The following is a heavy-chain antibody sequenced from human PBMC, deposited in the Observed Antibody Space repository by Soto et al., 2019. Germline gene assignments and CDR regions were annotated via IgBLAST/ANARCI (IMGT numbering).Heavy chain of an antibody. J-gene: IGHJ4*02. Sequence: QVQLQESGPGLVKPSQTLSLTCTVSGGSISSGDYYWSWIRQPPGKGLEWIGYILYSGTTNYNPSLESRLTISVDASKNQFSLKLTSVTAADAAVYYCARNGALDYWGRGTLVTVSS. D-gene: IGHD2-8*01. CDR3: ARNGALDY. CDR1: GGSISSGDYY. CDR2: ILYSGTT. V-gene: IGHV4-30-4*01.